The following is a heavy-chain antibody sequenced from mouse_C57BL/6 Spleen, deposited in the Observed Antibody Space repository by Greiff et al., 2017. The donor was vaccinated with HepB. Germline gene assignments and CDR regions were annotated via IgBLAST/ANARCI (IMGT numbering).Heavy chain of an antibody. CDR1: GFTFSDYY. Sequence: EVKLMESEGGLVQPGSSMKLSCTASGFTFSDYYMAWVRQVPEKGLEWVANINYDGSSTYYLDSLKSRFIISRDNAKNILYLQMSSLKSEDTATYYCAREIDWVFDYWGQGTTLTVSS. CDR3: AREIDWVFDY. J-gene: IGHJ2*01. CDR2: INYDGSST. D-gene: IGHD4-1*01. V-gene: IGHV5-16*01.